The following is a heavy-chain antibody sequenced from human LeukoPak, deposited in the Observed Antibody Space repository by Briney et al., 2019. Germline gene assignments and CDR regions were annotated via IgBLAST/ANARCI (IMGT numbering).Heavy chain of an antibody. J-gene: IGHJ4*02. V-gene: IGHV4-59*01. D-gene: IGHD3-22*01. CDR2: IYYSGST. CDR1: GGSISSYY. CDR3: ARARSSGYQSFDY. Sequence: PSETQSLTCTVSGGSISSYYWSWIRQPPGKGLEWIGYIYYSGSTNYNPSLKSRVTISVDTSKNQFSLKLSSVTAADTAVYYCARARSSGYQSFDYWGQGTLVTVSS.